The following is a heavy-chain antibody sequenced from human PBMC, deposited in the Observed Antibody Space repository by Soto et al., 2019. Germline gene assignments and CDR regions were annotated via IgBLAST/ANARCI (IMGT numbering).Heavy chain of an antibody. CDR1: GFTFSSYG. CDR2: IWYDGSNK. J-gene: IGHJ4*02. Sequence: PWGSLRLSCAASGFTFSSYGMHWVRQAPCKGLEWVAVIWYDGSNKYYADSVKGRFTISRDNSKNTLYLQMNSLRAEDTAVYYCAKDSSTVTTWSDYWGQGTLVTVYS. V-gene: IGHV3-33*06. D-gene: IGHD4-17*01. CDR3: AKDSSTVTTWSDY.